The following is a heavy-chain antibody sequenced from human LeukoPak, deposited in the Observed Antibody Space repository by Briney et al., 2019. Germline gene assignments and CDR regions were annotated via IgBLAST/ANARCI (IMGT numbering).Heavy chain of an antibody. V-gene: IGHV1-2*02. CDR1: GYTFTGYY. D-gene: IGHD2-8*01. CDR2: INPNSGGT. J-gene: IGHJ3*02. CDR3: ASSRYCTNGVCFDAFDI. Sequence: GASVKVSCKASGYTFTGYYMHWVRQAPGQGLEWMGWINPNSGGTNYAQKFQGRVTMTRDTSISTAYMELSRLRSDDTAVYYCASSRYCTNGVCFDAFDIWGQGTMDTVSS.